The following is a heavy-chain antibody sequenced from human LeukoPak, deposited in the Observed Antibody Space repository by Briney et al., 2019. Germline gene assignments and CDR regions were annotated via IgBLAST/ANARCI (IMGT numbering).Heavy chain of an antibody. Sequence: PGGSLRLSCAASGFTFSSYEMNWVRQAPGKGLEWVSYISTSGNTRYYADSVKGRFTISRDNAKNSLYLQMNSLRVEDTAVYYCARELSGTTSSYFDYWGQGTLVTVSS. V-gene: IGHV3-48*03. CDR2: ISTSGNTR. J-gene: IGHJ4*02. D-gene: IGHD1-7*01. CDR3: ARELSGTTSSYFDY. CDR1: GFTFSSYE.